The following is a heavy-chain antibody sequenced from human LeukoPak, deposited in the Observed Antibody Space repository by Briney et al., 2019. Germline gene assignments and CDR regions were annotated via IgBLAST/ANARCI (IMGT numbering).Heavy chain of an antibody. Sequence: PGGSLRLSCAASGFTFSSYAMHWVRQAPGKGLEWVAVISYDGSNKYYADSVKGRFTISRDNSKNTLYLQMNSLRAEDTAVYYCANSYHDSSGHPLDYWGQGTLVTVSS. J-gene: IGHJ4*02. D-gene: IGHD3-22*01. V-gene: IGHV3-30-3*01. CDR1: GFTFSSYA. CDR3: ANSYHDSSGHPLDY. CDR2: ISYDGSNK.